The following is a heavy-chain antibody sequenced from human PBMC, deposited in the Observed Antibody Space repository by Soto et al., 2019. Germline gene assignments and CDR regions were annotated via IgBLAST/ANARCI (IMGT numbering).Heavy chain of an antibody. CDR3: ARGGGYYYMDV. CDR2: INHSGNT. CDR1: GGSFSGYY. Sequence: SETLSLTCAVYGGSFSGYYWSWIRQPPGKGLEWIGEINHSGNTNYNPSLKSRVTMSVDTSKNQFSLKLSSVTAADTAVYYCARGGGYYYMDVWDKGTTVTVSS. V-gene: IGHV4-34*01. J-gene: IGHJ6*03.